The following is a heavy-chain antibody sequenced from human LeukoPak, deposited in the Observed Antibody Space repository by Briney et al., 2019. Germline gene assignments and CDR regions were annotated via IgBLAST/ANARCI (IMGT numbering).Heavy chain of an antibody. CDR2: IKSKTDGGTI. Sequence: PGGSLRLSCAASGFTFSSYSMNWVRQAPGKGLEWVGRIKSKTDGGTIDYAAPVKGRFTISRDDSKNTLYLQMNSLKTEDTAVYYCTTSGIAVAGTRLSIYWGQGTLVTVSS. D-gene: IGHD6-19*01. CDR3: TTSGIAVAGTRLSIY. V-gene: IGHV3-15*07. CDR1: GFTFSSYS. J-gene: IGHJ4*02.